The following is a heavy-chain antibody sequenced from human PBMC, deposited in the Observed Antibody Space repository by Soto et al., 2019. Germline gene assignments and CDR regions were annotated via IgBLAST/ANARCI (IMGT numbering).Heavy chain of an antibody. CDR1: GYTFSGYG. V-gene: IGHV1-18*01. CDR2: IIVYDGDT. J-gene: IGHJ4*02. Sequence: QVHLVQSGSEVKKPGASVKISCKSSGYTFSGYGVTWVRQAPGQGLEWMGWIIVYDGDTNYAQKFQDRITLTIDTSTSTAYMDLRSLRSEDTAVYYCTRDLGGSFIDFWGQGTLVTVSP. CDR3: TRDLGGSFIDF. D-gene: IGHD6-13*01.